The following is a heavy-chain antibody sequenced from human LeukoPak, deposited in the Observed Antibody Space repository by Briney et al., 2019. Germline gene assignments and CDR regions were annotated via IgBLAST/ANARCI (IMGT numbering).Heavy chain of an antibody. CDR3: ARSYDSSGYGDY. D-gene: IGHD3-22*01. V-gene: IGHV1-2*02. CDR1: GYTLTELS. CDR2: INPNSGGT. Sequence: ASVKVSCKVSGYTLTELSMHWVRQAPGQGLEWMGWINPNSGGTNYAQKFQGRVTMTRDTSISTAYMELSRLRSDDTAVYYCARSYDSSGYGDYWGQGTLVTVSS. J-gene: IGHJ4*02.